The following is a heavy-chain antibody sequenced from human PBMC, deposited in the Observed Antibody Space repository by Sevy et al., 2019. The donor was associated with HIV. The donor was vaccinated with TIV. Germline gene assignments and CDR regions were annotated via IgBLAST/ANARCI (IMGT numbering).Heavy chain of an antibody. V-gene: IGHV1-69*06. CDR2: IIPIFGTA. CDR1: GGTFSSYA. J-gene: IGHJ3*02. Sequence: ASVKVSCKASGGTFSSYAISWVRQAPGQGLEWMGGIIPIFGTANYAQKFQGRVTITADKSTSTAYMELSSLRSEDTAVYYSARVGRRPGSSWWDDAFDIWGQGTMVTVSS. CDR3: ARVGRRPGSSWWDDAFDI. D-gene: IGHD6-13*01.